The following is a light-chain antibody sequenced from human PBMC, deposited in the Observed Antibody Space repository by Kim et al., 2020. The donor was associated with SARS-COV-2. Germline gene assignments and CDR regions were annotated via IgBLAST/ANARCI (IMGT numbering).Light chain of an antibody. CDR1: QGVGSY. CDR3: QQRSSWPIT. Sequence: LSPGERATLSCRASQGVGSYLAWYQQKPGQAPRLLIYDASNRATGIPARFTGSGSGTDFTLTISSLEPEDFAVYYCQQRSSWPITFGQGTRLEIK. CDR2: DAS. V-gene: IGKV3-11*01. J-gene: IGKJ5*01.